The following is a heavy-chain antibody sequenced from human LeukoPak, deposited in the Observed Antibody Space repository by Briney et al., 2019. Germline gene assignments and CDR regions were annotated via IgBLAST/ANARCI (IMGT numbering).Heavy chain of an antibody. J-gene: IGHJ4*02. Sequence: GGSLRLSCEASGFTFSNFNMNWVRQAPGKGLEWVSAISGSGGSTYYADSVKGRFTISRDNSKNTLYLQMNSLRAEDTAVYYCAKTTSGSYDYWGQGTLVTVSS. CDR2: ISGSGGST. CDR3: AKTTSGSYDY. CDR1: GFTFSNFN. D-gene: IGHD3-10*01. V-gene: IGHV3-23*01.